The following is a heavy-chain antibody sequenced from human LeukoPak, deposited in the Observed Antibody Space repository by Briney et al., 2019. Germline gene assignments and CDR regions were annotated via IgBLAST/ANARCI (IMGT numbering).Heavy chain of an antibody. J-gene: IGHJ4*02. CDR2: ILYDGSNE. CDR3: ARDKGYTYGHCFDY. V-gene: IGHV3-30*19. Sequence: GRSLRLSCAASGFTFSSYGMHWVRQAPGKGLEWVALILYDGSNEYYADSVKGRFTISRDNSKNTLYLQMNSLRGEDTALYYCARDKGYTYGHCFDYWGQGTLVTVSS. D-gene: IGHD5-18*01. CDR1: GFTFSSYG.